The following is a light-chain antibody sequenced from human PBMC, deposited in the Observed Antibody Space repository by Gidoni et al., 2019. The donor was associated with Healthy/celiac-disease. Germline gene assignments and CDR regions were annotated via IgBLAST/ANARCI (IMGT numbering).Light chain of an antibody. J-gene: IGKJ4*01. Sequence: DIQLPQSPSFLSASVGDRVTITCRASQGISSYLAWYQQKPGKAPKLLIYAASTLQSGVPSRFSGSGSGTEFTLTISSLQHEDFATYYCQQLNSYPLTFGGGTKVEIK. CDR3: QQLNSYPLT. CDR2: AAS. CDR1: QGISSY. V-gene: IGKV1-9*01.